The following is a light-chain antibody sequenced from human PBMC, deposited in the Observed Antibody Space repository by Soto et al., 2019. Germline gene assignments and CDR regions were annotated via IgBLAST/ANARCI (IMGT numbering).Light chain of an antibody. J-gene: IGKJ5*01. CDR1: QGISNY. CDR3: QQYSEFPPA. CDR2: GAS. Sequence: IQMTQSPSAMSASVGDRVTITCRASQGISNYLAWFQQKPGRAPNLLIYGASNLETGVPSRFSGSGSGTDFTFTITSLQPEDIATYYCQQYSEFPPAFGQGTRLEIK. V-gene: IGKV1-33*01.